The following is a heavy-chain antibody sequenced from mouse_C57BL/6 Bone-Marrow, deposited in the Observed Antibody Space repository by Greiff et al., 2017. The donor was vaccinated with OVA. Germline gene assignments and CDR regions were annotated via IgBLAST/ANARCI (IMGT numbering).Heavy chain of an antibody. CDR3: ARDDYGEAY. CDR1: GFTFSSYA. Sequence: EVMLVESGGGLVKPGGSLKLSCAASGFTFSSYAMSWVRQTPEKRLEWVATISDGGSYTYYPDNVKGRFTISRDNAKNNLYLQMSHLKSEDTAMYSCARDDYGEAYWGQGTLVTVSA. D-gene: IGHD2-4*01. J-gene: IGHJ3*01. CDR2: ISDGGSYT. V-gene: IGHV5-4*01.